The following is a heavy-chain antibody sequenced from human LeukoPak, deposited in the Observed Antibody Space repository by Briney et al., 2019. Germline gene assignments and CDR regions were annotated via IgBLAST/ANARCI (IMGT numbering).Heavy chain of an antibody. D-gene: IGHD6-19*01. CDR2: IYYSGST. Sequence: SETLSLTCTVSGGSISSYYWSWIRQPPGKGLEWIGYIYYSGSTNYNPSLKSRVTISVDTSKNQFSLKLSSVTAADTAVYYCASTWYSSGWADYWGQGTVVTVSS. CDR3: ASTWYSSGWADY. V-gene: IGHV4-59*12. CDR1: GGSISSYY. J-gene: IGHJ4*02.